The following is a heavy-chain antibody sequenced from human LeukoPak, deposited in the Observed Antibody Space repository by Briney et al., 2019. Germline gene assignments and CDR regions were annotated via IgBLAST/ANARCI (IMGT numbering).Heavy chain of an antibody. CDR2: ISSSSSYI. Sequence: PGGSLRLSCAASGFTFSSYSMNWVRQAPGKGLEWVSSISSSSSYIYYADSLKGRFTISRDNAKNSPYLQMNSLRGEDTAVYYCARGRGSSWYYFDYWGQGTLVTVSS. CDR3: ARGRGSSWYYFDY. CDR1: GFTFSSYS. D-gene: IGHD6-13*01. V-gene: IGHV3-21*01. J-gene: IGHJ4*02.